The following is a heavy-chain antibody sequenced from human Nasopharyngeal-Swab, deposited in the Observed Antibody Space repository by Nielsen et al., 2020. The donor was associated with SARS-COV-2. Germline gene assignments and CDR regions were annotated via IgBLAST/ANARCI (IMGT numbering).Heavy chain of an antibody. CDR1: GFTFSSYE. J-gene: IGHJ6*02. V-gene: IGHV3-48*03. Sequence: GESLKISYAASGFTFSSYEMNWVRQAPGKGLEWVSYISSSGSTIYYADSVKGRFTISRDNAKNSLYLQMNSLRAEDTAVYYCARDRERWPQNYYGMDVWGQGTTVTVSS. D-gene: IGHD5-24*01. CDR2: ISSSGSTI. CDR3: ARDRERWPQNYYGMDV.